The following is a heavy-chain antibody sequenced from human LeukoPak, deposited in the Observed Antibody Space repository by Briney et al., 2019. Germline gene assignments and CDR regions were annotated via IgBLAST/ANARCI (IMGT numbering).Heavy chain of an antibody. CDR1: GGTFSSYA. CDR3: ARDLSGWSGFGY. D-gene: IGHD6-19*01. J-gene: IGHJ4*02. V-gene: IGHV1-69*05. CDR2: IIPIFGTA. Sequence: EASVKVSCKASGGTFSSYAISWVRQAPGQGLEWMGRIIPIFGTANYAQKFQGRVTITTDKSTSTAYMELSSLRSEDTAVYYCARDLSGWSGFGYWGQGTLVTVSS.